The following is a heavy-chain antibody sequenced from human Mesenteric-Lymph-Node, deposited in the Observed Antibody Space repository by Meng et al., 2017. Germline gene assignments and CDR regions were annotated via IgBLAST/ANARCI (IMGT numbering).Heavy chain of an antibody. V-gene: IGHV4-39*07. J-gene: IGHJ4*02. CDR3: ARYETLPAACDY. CDR2: IYYSGST. CDR1: GGSISSSSYY. D-gene: IGHD2-2*01. Sequence: SETLSLTCTVSGGSISSSSYYWGWIRQPPGKGLEWIGSIYYSGSTYYNPSLKSRVTISVDTSKNQFSLKLSSVTAADTAVYYCARYETLPAACDYWGQGTLVTVSS.